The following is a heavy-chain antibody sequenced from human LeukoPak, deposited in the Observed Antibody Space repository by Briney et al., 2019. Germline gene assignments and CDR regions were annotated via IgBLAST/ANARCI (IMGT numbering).Heavy chain of an antibody. CDR1: GYTFTNYG. CDR3: ARATISGYYYSPAFDI. J-gene: IGHJ3*02. D-gene: IGHD3-22*01. CDR2: ISAYSGNT. V-gene: IGHV1-18*01. Sequence: ASVKVSCKASGYTFTNYGISWVRQAPGQGLQWMGWISAYSGNTNYAQKLQSRVIITTDTSTSTAYMELRSLRSDDTAVYYCARATISGYYYSPAFDIWGQGTILTVSS.